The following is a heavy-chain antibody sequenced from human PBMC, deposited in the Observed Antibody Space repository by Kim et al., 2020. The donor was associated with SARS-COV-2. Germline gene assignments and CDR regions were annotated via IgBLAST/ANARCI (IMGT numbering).Heavy chain of an antibody. CDR3: ARDRGIQLWLLDY. Sequence: GGSLRLSCAASGFTFSSYGMHWVRQAPGKGLEWVAVIWYDGSNKYYADSVKGRFTISRDNSKNTLYLQMNSLRAEDTAVYYCARDRGIQLWLLDYWGQGTLVTVSS. CDR2: IWYDGSNK. J-gene: IGHJ4*02. D-gene: IGHD5-18*01. CDR1: GFTFSSYG. V-gene: IGHV3-33*01.